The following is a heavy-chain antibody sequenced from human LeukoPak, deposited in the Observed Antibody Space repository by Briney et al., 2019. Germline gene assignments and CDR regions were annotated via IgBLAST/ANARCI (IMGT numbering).Heavy chain of an antibody. Sequence: ASVKVSCKASGYTFTGYYMHWVRQAPGQGLEWMGRINPNSGGTNYAQKFQGRVTMTRDTSISTAYMELSRLRSDDTAVYYCAGDSFGDELFDYWGQGTLVTVSS. CDR3: AGDSFGDELFDY. V-gene: IGHV1-2*06. D-gene: IGHD5-18*01. J-gene: IGHJ4*02. CDR2: INPNSGGT. CDR1: GYTFTGYY.